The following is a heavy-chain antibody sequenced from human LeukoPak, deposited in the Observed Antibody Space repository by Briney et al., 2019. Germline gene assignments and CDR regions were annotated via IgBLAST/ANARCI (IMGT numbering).Heavy chain of an antibody. CDR2: IWYDGSNI. CDR1: GFTFRNYG. V-gene: IGHV3-33*08. CDR3: ARDGCGSTSCYHYELTS. Sequence: PGGSLRLSCVASGFTFRNYGMHWVRQAPGKGLEWVAVIWYDGSNIYYADSVRGRFTISRDNSKNTLYLQMNSLRAEDTAVYYCARDGCGSTSCYHYELTSWGQGTLVTVSS. J-gene: IGHJ5*02. D-gene: IGHD2-2*01.